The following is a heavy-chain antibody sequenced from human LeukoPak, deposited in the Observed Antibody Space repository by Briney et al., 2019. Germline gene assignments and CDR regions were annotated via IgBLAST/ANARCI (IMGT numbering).Heavy chain of an antibody. CDR1: GFTFSSYA. J-gene: IGHJ4*02. Sequence: GGSLRLSCAASGFTFSSYAISWVRQAPGKGLEWVSAISGSGGSTYYADSVKGRFTISRDNSKNTLYLQMNSLRAEDTAVYYCAKGLAARPALFDYWGQGTLVTVSS. CDR3: AKGLAARPALFDY. CDR2: ISGSGGST. D-gene: IGHD6-6*01. V-gene: IGHV3-23*01.